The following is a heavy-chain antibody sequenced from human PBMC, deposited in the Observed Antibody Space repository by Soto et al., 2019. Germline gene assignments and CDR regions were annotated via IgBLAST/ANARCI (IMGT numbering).Heavy chain of an antibody. D-gene: IGHD1-1*01. J-gene: IGHJ4*02. CDR2: INAGNGNT. CDR3: ASSSPGRPRRNDRRGEDY. CDR1: GYTFTSYA. Sequence: ASVKVSCKASGYTFTSYAMHWVRQAPGQRLEWMGWINAGNGNTKYSQKFQGRVTITRDTSASTAYMELSSLRSEDTAVYYCASSSPGRPRRNDRRGEDYWGQGTLVTVSS. V-gene: IGHV1-3*01.